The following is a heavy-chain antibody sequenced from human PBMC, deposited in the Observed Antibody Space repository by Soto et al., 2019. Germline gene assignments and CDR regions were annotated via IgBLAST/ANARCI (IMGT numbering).Heavy chain of an antibody. CDR3: TRPFDCSGDACYSGWYYYYGMDV. D-gene: IGHD2-15*01. J-gene: IGHJ6*02. CDR1: GFTFSGSA. V-gene: IGHV3-73*01. Sequence: EVQLVESGGGSVQPGGSLKLSCAASGFTFSGSAMHWVRQASGKGLEWVGRIGIKANNYATAYAASVKGRFIISRDRSKNTAHLQMNSLKTEETAVYYCTRPFDCSGDACYSGWYYYYGMDVWGQGTTVTVSS. CDR2: IGIKANNYAT.